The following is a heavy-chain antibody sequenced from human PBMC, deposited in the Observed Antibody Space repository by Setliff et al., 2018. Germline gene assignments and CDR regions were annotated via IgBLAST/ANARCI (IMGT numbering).Heavy chain of an antibody. CDR1: GYTFMSYD. CDR2: MDPNSGNT. V-gene: IGHV1-8*03. J-gene: IGHJ2*01. Sequence: EASVKVSCKASGYTFMSYDINWVRQATGQGLEWVGWMDPNSGNTAYGRKFQDRVTITRNTSISTAYMELSSLRSEDTAVYYCARGRASGGYFEVWYSDLWGRGTLVTVS. CDR3: ARGRASGGYFEVWYSDL. D-gene: IGHD3-22*01.